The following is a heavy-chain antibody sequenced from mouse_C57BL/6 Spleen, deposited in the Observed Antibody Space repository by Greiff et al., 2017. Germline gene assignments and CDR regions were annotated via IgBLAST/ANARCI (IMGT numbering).Heavy chain of an antibody. CDR1: GYTFTSYW. CDR2: IDPSDSYT. D-gene: IGHD1-1*01. J-gene: IGHJ4*01. Sequence: QVQLQQPGAELVMPGASVKLSCKASGYTFTSYWMHWVKQRPGQGLEWIGEIDPSDSYTNYNQKFKGKSTLNVDKSSSTAYMQLSSLTSEDSAVYYCARSLHYGSSYVDYAMDYWGQGTSVTVSS. CDR3: ARSLHYGSSYVDYAMDY. V-gene: IGHV1-69*01.